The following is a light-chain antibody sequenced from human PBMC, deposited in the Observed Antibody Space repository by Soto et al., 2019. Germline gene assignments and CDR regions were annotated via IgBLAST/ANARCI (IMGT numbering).Light chain of an antibody. V-gene: IGKV3-20*01. CDR1: QSVSSSY. CDR3: QQCGSSPS. CDR2: DTS. J-gene: IGKJ1*01. Sequence: EIVLTQSPGTLSLSPGERATLSCRASQSVSSSYLAWYQQKPGQAPRLLIYDTSSRATGIPDRFSGSGSGTHFTLASSRLQPEDFAVYYCQQCGSSPSFGQGTKVEL.